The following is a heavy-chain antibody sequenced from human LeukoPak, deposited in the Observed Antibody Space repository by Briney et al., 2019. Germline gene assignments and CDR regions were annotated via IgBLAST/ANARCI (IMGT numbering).Heavy chain of an antibody. V-gene: IGHV1-69*04. J-gene: IGHJ5*02. Sequence: ASVKVSCKASGGTFSSYAISWVRQAPGQGLEWMGRIIPILGIANYAQKFQGRVTITADKSTSTAYMELSSLRSEDTAVYYCASTRWLSGRERTNWFDPWGQGTLVTVSS. CDR1: GGTFSSYA. CDR2: IIPILGIA. D-gene: IGHD4-17*01. CDR3: ASTRWLSGRERTNWFDP.